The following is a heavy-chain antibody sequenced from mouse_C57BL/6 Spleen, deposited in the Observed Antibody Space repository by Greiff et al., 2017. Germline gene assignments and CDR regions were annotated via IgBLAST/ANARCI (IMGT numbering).Heavy chain of an antibody. Sequence: QVQLQQSGAELVKPGASVKMSCKASGYTFTSYWITWVKQRPGQGLEWIGDIYPGSGSTNYNEKFKSKATLTVDTSSGTAYMQLSSLTSEDSAVYYCARGIYYDDDGGWYFDVWGTGTTVTVSS. CDR2: IYPGSGST. V-gene: IGHV1-55*01. D-gene: IGHD2-4*01. CDR3: ARGIYYDDDGGWYFDV. J-gene: IGHJ1*03. CDR1: GYTFTSYW.